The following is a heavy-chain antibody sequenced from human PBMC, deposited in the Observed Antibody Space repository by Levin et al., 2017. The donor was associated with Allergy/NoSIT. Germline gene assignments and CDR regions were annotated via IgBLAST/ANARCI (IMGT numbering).Heavy chain of an antibody. D-gene: IGHD6-19*01. Sequence: SETLSLTCTVSGGSISSGSYYWSWIRQPAGKGLEWIGRIYTSGSTNYNPSLKSRVTISVDTSKNQFSLKLSSVTAADTAVYYCARPNSGGAWYFDLWGRGTLVTVSS. CDR2: IYTSGST. V-gene: IGHV4-61*02. CDR3: ARPNSGGAWYFDL. CDR1: GGSISSGSYY. J-gene: IGHJ2*01.